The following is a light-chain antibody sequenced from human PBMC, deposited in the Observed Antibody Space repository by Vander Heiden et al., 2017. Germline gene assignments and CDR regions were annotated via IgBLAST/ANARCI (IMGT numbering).Light chain of an antibody. CDR1: QSVSSY. J-gene: IGKJ5*01. Sequence: EIVLTQSPATLSLSPGGRATLSCRASQSVSSYLAWYQQKPGQAPRLLIYDASNRATGIPARFSGSGSGTDFTLTISSLEPEDFAVFYCQQRSTSFGQGTRLEIK. CDR3: QQRSTS. V-gene: IGKV3-11*01. CDR2: DAS.